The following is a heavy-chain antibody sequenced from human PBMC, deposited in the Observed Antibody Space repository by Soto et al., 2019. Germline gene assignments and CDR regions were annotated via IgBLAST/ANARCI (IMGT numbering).Heavy chain of an antibody. CDR2: ISGSGGST. Sequence: PGGSLRLSCAASGFTFSSYAMSWVRQAPGKGLEWVSAISGSGGSTYYADSVKGRFTISRDNSKNTLYLQMNSLRAEDTAVYYCAKDTPPRLGYCSSTTCSSDYWGQGPLVTVSS. D-gene: IGHD2-2*01. CDR3: AKDTPPRLGYCSSTTCSSDY. J-gene: IGHJ4*02. CDR1: GFTFSSYA. V-gene: IGHV3-23*01.